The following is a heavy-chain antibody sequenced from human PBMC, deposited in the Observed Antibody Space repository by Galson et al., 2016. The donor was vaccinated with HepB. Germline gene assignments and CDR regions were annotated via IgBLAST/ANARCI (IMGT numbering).Heavy chain of an antibody. D-gene: IGHD6-25*01. CDR2: ISWNSVAK. J-gene: IGHJ4*02. CDR3: VKDINRPLGTAAPSYFDF. V-gene: IGHV3-9*01. CDR1: GFTFEDYA. Sequence: SLRLSCAGSGFTFEDYAMHWVRLLPGKGLEWVSGISWNSVAKGYAASVKGRFTISRDNAKNSLYLEMNSLRNEDTAFYFRVKDINRPLGTAAPSYFDFWGQGTPVSVSS.